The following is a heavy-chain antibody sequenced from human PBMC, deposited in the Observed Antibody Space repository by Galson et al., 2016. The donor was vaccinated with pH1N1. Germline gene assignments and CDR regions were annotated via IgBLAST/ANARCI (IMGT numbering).Heavy chain of an antibody. J-gene: IGHJ5*02. CDR1: GGSMRSSDHY. CDR3: ARGVAAASRFDL. Sequence: SETLSLTCNVSGGSMRSSDHYWAWIRQPPGKGLEGIGSVFHRGPTYCNLSLKGRVTIPIDTSNKRFSLKVTSVSAADTAVYYRARGVAAASRFDLWGQGSLVAVSS. CDR2: VFHRGPT. D-gene: IGHD6-13*01. V-gene: IGHV4-39*02.